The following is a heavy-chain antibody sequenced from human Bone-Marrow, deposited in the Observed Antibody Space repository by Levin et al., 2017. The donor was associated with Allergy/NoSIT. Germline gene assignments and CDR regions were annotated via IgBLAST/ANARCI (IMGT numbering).Heavy chain of an antibody. CDR1: GFTFSSYA. J-gene: IGHJ3*02. CDR3: AKVTKSVVVAAALGAFDI. V-gene: IGHV3-23*01. D-gene: IGHD2-2*01. CDR2: ISGSSGST. Sequence: SGGSLRLSCAASGFTFSSYAMSWVRQAPGKGLEWVSVISGSSGSTFYADSVKGRFTISRENSKNTLYLQMNSLRAEDTAVYYCAKVTKSVVVAAALGAFDIWGQGTMVTVSS.